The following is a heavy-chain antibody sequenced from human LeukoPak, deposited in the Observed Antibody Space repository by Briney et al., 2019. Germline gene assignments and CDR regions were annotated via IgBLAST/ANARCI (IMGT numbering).Heavy chain of an antibody. V-gene: IGHV4-39*01. D-gene: IGHD2-21*01. CDR2: IYYSGIT. CDR1: GASISSSDRY. Sequence: SETLSLTCTVSGASISSSDRYWGWIRQPPGMGLEWIGSIYYSGITYHNPSLKSRVTISVDTSKNQFSLKLSSVTAADTAVYYCARHGRGIVVVSSRSRWFDPWGQGTLVTVSS. CDR3: ARHGRGIVVVSSRSRWFDP. J-gene: IGHJ5*02.